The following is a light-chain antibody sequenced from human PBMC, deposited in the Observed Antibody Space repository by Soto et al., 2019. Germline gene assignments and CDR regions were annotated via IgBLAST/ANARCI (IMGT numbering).Light chain of an antibody. J-gene: IGLJ2*01. CDR3: CLFALTYTV. CDR2: DVN. V-gene: IGLV2-11*01. CDR1: SSDIGAYKY. Sequence: QSALTQPLSVSGSPGQSVAISCTGSSSDIGAYKYVSWYQQHPGRAPKLMIYDVNERPSGVPDRFSGSKSGNTASLTISGLQADDEADYYCCLFALTYTVFGGGTKLTVL.